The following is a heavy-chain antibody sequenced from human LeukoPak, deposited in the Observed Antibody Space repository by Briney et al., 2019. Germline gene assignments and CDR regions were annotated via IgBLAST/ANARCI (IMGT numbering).Heavy chain of an antibody. V-gene: IGHV1-2*02. J-gene: IGHJ5*02. CDR2: INPNSGGT. CDR3: ARDNSIHERGWWFDP. CDR1: GYTFAGYY. Sequence: ASVKVSCKASGYTFAGYYMHWVRQAPGQGLEWMGWINPNSGGTNYAQKFQGRVTMTRDTSISTAYMELSRLRSGDTAVYYCARDNSIHERGWWFDPWGQGTLVTVSS. D-gene: IGHD4-23*01.